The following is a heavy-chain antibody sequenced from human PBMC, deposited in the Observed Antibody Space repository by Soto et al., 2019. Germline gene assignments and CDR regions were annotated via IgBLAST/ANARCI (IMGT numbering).Heavy chain of an antibody. V-gene: IGHV3-23*01. CDR3: AKESGYVWGSYRYTDFDY. Sequence: GGSLRLSCAASGFTFSSYAMSWVRQAPGKGLEWVSAISGSGGSTYYADSVKGRFTISRDNSKNTLYLQMNSLRAEDTAVYYCAKESGYVWGSYRYTDFDYWGQGTLVTVSS. J-gene: IGHJ4*02. CDR1: GFTFSSYA. D-gene: IGHD3-16*02. CDR2: ISGSGGST.